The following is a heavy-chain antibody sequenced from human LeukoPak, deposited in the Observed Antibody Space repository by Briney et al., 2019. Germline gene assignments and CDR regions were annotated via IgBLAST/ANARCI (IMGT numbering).Heavy chain of an antibody. CDR1: GFTLSTYW. CDR3: SKTYRADP. V-gene: IGHV3-23*01. J-gene: IGHJ5*02. Sequence: GGSLRLSCAASGFTLSTYWMHWVRQGPGKGLVWVSGISGSEDRTHYAASVKGRFTISRDHSKNTVFLQMNSLRVDDTAVYYCSKTYRADPWGQGTLVSVSS. CDR2: ISGSEDRT. D-gene: IGHD3-16*02.